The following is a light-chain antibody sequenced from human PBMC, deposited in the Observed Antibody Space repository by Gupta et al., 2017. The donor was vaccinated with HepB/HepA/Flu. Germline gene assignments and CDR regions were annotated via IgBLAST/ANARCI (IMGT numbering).Light chain of an antibody. J-gene: IGKJ1*01. V-gene: IGKV1-39*01. Sequence: SGVPLRFRCSGSGTDFSLTISLLQPEDFATYYCQQCNSARTFGQGTKVEIK. CDR3: QQCNSART.